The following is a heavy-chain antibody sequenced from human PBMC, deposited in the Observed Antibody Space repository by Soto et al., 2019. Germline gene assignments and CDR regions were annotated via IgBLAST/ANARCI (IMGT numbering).Heavy chain of an antibody. CDR3: ARGATMVRGVIIRRAFDI. Sequence: VASVKVSCKASGYTFTSYGISWVRQAPGQGLEWMGWISAYNGNTNYAQKLQGRVTMTTDTSTSTAHMELRSLRSDDTAVYYCARGATMVRGVIIRRAFDIWGQGTMVTVSS. CDR2: ISAYNGNT. V-gene: IGHV1-18*04. D-gene: IGHD3-10*01. J-gene: IGHJ3*02. CDR1: GYTFTSYG.